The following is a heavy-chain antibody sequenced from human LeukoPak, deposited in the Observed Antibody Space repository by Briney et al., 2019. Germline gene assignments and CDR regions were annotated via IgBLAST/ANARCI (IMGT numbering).Heavy chain of an antibody. V-gene: IGHV4-34*01. D-gene: IGHD3-9*01. Sequence: SETLSLTCAVYGGSISGYFWGWIRQPPGKGLEWIGETNHSGSTNYNPSLKSRVTISVDTSKNQFSLKLSSVTAADTAVYYCARRLGLRYFYPPRYYFDYWGQGTLVTVSS. CDR3: ARRLGLRYFYPPRYYFDY. J-gene: IGHJ4*02. CDR1: GGSISGYF. CDR2: TNHSGST.